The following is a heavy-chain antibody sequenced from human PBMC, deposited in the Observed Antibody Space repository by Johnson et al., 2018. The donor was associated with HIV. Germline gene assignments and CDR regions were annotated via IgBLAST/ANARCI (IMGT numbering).Heavy chain of an antibody. CDR1: GFIFSSYG. CDR3: AKARGGYCSSTSCFAFDI. V-gene: IGHV3-33*06. CDR2: IWYDGSNK. Sequence: QVQLVESGGGVVQPGKSLRLSCAASGFIFSSYGMHWVRQAPGRGLEWVALIWYDGSNKYYADSVKGRFTLSRDNSKNTLYLQMNSLRAEDTAVYYCAKARGGYCSSTSCFAFDIWGQGTMVTVSS. D-gene: IGHD2-2*01. J-gene: IGHJ3*02.